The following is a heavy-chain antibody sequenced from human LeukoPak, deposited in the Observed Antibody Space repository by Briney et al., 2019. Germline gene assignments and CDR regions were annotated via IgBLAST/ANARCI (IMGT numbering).Heavy chain of an antibody. CDR2: FNDSGSN. J-gene: IGHJ5*02. CDR1: GYSICGGNY. V-gene: IGHV4-38-2*02. CDR3: ASEGTQSVYYLFSQGGNCFDP. Sequence: PSETLSLTSTVSGYSICGGNYWGWTPRPPGKGLEWIGNFNDSGSNSYKPSRRGRITISVATPKNQLSLKLISFTAADTALYSFASEGTQSVYYLFSQGGNCFDPWGQGTLVTVSS. D-gene: IGHD2/OR15-2a*01.